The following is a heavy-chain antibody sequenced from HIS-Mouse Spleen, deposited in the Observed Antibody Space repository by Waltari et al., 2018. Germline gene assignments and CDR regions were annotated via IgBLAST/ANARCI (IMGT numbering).Heavy chain of an antibody. J-gene: IGHJ2*01. D-gene: IGHD6-13*01. CDR2: IYYSGST. CDR1: GGPITSLRYS. V-gene: IGHV4-39*07. Sequence: QLQLQESGPGLVKPSETLSLTCTVSGGPITSLRYSWGGIRQPPGKGLEWIGSIYYSGSTYYNPSLKSRVTISVDTSKNQFSLKLSSVTAADTAVYYCAREIPYSSSWYDWYFDLWGRGTLVTVSS. CDR3: AREIPYSSSWYDWYFDL.